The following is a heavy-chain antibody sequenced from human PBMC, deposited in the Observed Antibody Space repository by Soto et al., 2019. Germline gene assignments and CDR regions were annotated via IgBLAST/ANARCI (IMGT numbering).Heavy chain of an antibody. D-gene: IGHD2-2*01. V-gene: IGHV3-21*01. J-gene: IGHJ6*02. CDR2: ISSSRSYI. Sequence: GGSLRLSCAASGFTLSSYSMNWVRQAPGTGLERISSISSSRSYIYYADSVKGRFTISRDNAKNSLYLQMNSLRAEDTAVYYCAREVVVVPAAITTTVNYYYGMDVWGQGTTVTVS. CDR1: GFTLSSYS. CDR3: AREVVVVPAAITTTVNYYYGMDV.